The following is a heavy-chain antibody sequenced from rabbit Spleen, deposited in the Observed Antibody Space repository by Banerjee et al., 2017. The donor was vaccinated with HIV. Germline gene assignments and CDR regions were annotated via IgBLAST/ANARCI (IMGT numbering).Heavy chain of an antibody. V-gene: IGHV1S7*01. D-gene: IGHD1-1*01. CDR2: IYAAKGST. J-gene: IGHJ4*01. CDR1: GIDFTNYY. CDR3: ARDVAYVIGWNFKL. Sequence: QLTETGGGLVQPGGSLTLSCKASGIDFTNYYITWVRQAPGKGLEWIWIIYAAKGSTDYASWVKGRFTISSDNAQSTVDLKMTSRTAADTATYFCARDVAYVIGWNFKLWGQGTLVTVS.